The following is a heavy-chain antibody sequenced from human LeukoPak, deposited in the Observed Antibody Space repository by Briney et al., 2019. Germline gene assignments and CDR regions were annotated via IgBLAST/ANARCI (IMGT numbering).Heavy chain of an antibody. CDR3: ARALRYYSDSSGYAFDY. CDR1: VGTYLNFV. J-gene: IGHJ4*02. D-gene: IGHD3-22*01. CDR2: IIPIFRTA. Sequence: ASVTVSFKSSVGTYLNFVISWVRQAPGQGLEWMGGIIPIFRTANYAQKFQGRVTITADESTSTAYMELSSLRSEDTAVYYCARALRYYSDSSGYAFDYWGQGTLVTVSS. V-gene: IGHV1-69*13.